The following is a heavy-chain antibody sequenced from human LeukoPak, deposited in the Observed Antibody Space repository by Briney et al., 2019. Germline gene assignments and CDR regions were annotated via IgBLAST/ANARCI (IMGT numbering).Heavy chain of an antibody. J-gene: IGHJ4*02. V-gene: IGHV3-49*04. CDR1: GFTFGDYA. CDR2: IRSKAYGGTT. D-gene: IGHD6-13*01. CDR3: TRGYSSTVRVYYFDY. Sequence: PGGSLRLSCTASGFTFGDYAMSWVRQAPGKGLEWVGFIRSKAYGGTTEYAASVKGRFTISRDDSKSIAHLQMNSLKTEDTAAYYCTRGYSSTVRVYYFDYWGQGTLVTVSS.